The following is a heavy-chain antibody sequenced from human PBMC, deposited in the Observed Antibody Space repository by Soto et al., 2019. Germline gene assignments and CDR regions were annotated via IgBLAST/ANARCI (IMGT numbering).Heavy chain of an antibody. CDR2: IWYDGSNK. V-gene: IGHV3-33*08. CDR1: GFTFSSYG. J-gene: IGHJ3*02. CDR3: ARDSRVGGDAFDI. Sequence: RGSLRLSCAASGFTFSSYGMHWVRQAPGKGLEWVAVIWYDGSNKYYADSVKGRFTISRDNSKNTLYLQMNSLRAEDTAVYYCARDSRVGGDAFDIWGQGTMVTVSS.